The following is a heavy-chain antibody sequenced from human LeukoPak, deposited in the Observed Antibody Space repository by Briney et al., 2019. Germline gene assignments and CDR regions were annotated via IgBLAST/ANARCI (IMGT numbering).Heavy chain of an antibody. CDR3: ARDLGLDTTMIFFDF. V-gene: IGHV1-18*01. CDR2: ISAYNGGT. J-gene: IGHJ4*02. Sequence: ASAKVSCKASGYTFTSFGISWVRQAPGQGPEWMGWISAYNGGTNYGEKFQGRVTMTTDTSTNTAYMELRGLTSDDTAVYYCARDLGLDTTMIFFDFWGQGTLVTVSS. D-gene: IGHD5-18*01. CDR1: GYTFTSFG.